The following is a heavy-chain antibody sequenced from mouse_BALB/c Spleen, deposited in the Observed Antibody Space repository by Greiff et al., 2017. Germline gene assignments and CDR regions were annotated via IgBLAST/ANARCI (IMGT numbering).Heavy chain of an antibody. D-gene: IGHD2-4*01. V-gene: IGHV1-18*01. J-gene: IGHJ3*01. CDR1: GYSFTGYT. CDR2: INPYNGGT. Sequence: EVKLMESGPELVKPGASMKISCKASGYSFTGYTMNWVKQSHGKNLEWIGLINPYNGGTSYNQKFKGKATLTVDKSSSTAYMELLSLTSEDSAVYYCARLYYDYEAFAYWGQGTLVTVSA. CDR3: ARLYYDYEAFAY.